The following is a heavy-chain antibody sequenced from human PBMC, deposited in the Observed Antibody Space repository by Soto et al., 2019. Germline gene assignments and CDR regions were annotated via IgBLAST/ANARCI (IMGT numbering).Heavy chain of an antibody. D-gene: IGHD3-10*01. CDR1: GYTFTSYY. Sequence: QVQLVQSGAEVKKPGASVKVSCKASGYTFTSYYMHWVRQAPGQGLEWMGIINPSGGSTSYAQKFQGRVTMTRDTSTSTVYMELGSLRSEDTAVYYCARLSLPMVRGVTPDYWGQGTLVTVSS. CDR3: ARLSLPMVRGVTPDY. J-gene: IGHJ4*02. V-gene: IGHV1-46*03. CDR2: INPSGGST.